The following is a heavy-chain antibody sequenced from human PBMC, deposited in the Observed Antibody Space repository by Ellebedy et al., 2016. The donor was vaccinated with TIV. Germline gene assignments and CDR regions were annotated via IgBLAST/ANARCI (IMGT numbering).Heavy chain of an antibody. CDR1: GYTFTSYY. Sequence: AASVKVSCKASGYTFTSYYMHWVRQAPGQGLEWMGIINPSGGNTYYTQKFQGRVTMTRDTSTSTVYMDLSSLRSEDTAVYYCASQSMDYWGQGTLVTVSS. J-gene: IGHJ4*02. V-gene: IGHV1-46*01. CDR2: INPSGGNT. CDR3: ASQSMDY.